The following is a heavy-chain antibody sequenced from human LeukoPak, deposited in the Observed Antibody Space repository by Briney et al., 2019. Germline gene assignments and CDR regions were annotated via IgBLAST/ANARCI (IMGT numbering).Heavy chain of an antibody. D-gene: IGHD1-26*01. CDR1: GGTFSSYA. CDR3: ARQGSGSYYLY. V-gene: IGHV1-69*05. J-gene: IGHJ4*02. Sequence: ASVKVSFKSSGGTFSSYAISWVRQAPGQGLEWMGGIIPIFGTANYAQKFQGRVTITTDESTSTAYMELSILRSEDTAVYYCARQGSGSYYLYWGQGTLVTVSS. CDR2: IIPIFGTA.